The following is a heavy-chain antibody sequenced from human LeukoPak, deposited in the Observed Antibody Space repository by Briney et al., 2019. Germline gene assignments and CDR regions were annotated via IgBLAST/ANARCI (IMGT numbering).Heavy chain of an antibody. CDR3: TRDETGIDY. Sequence: GGSLRLSCAASGFIFDDFGMTWVRQAPGKGLEWVSSINWNGDITPYADSVKGRFTISRDNAKNALYPQMNSLRPEDTALYFCTRDETGIDYWGQGTLVTVSS. CDR1: GFIFDDFG. D-gene: IGHD1-1*01. CDR2: INWNGDIT. J-gene: IGHJ4*02. V-gene: IGHV3-20*04.